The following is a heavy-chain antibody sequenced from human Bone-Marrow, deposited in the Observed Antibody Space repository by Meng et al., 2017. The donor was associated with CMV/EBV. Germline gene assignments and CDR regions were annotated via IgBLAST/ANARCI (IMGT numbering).Heavy chain of an antibody. D-gene: IGHD2-2*01. CDR2: SNPVNGDT. Sequence: ASVKVSCKPSAYTFSAYYMHWVRQAPGRGLEWMGWSNPVNGDTKYAQKFQGRVTMTRDTSISTAYMELSRLRSDDTAGYYCARRFPGSTSQDFDYWGQGTLVTVSS. CDR1: AYTFSAYY. J-gene: IGHJ4*02. CDR3: ARRFPGSTSQDFDY. V-gene: IGHV1-2*02.